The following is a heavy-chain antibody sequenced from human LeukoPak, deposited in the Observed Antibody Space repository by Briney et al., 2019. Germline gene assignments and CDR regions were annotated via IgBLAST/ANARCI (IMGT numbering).Heavy chain of an antibody. Sequence: ASVKVSCKASGYTFTGYYIHWVRQAPGQGLEWMGWINPNSGGTNYAQKFQGRVTMTRDTSISTAYMELSRLRSDDTAVYYCAREAEVERDAFDIWGQGTMVTVSS. CDR2: INPNSGGT. V-gene: IGHV1-2*02. CDR3: AREAEVERDAFDI. D-gene: IGHD1-26*01. CDR1: GYTFTGYY. J-gene: IGHJ3*02.